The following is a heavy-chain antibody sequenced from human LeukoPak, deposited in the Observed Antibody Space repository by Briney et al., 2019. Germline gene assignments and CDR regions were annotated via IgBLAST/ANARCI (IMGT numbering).Heavy chain of an antibody. V-gene: IGHV3-30-3*01. CDR3: TRDSSPPYYHYHEY. J-gene: IGHJ4*02. D-gene: IGHD3-10*01. Sequence: PGRSLRLSCAASGFTFSSYAMHWVRQAPGKGLEWVAVISYDGSNKHYADSVKGRFTISRDNSKNTLYLQMNSLRAEDTAVYYCTRDSSPPYYHYHEYWGQGTLVTVSS. CDR2: ISYDGSNK. CDR1: GFTFSSYA.